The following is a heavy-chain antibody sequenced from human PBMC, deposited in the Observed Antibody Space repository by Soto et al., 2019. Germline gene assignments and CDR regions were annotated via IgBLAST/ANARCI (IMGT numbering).Heavy chain of an antibody. CDR2: IKQDGSEK. J-gene: IGHJ3*02. CDR3: ASPGITMVRGVLTSAFGI. D-gene: IGHD3-10*01. Sequence: GGSLRLSCAASGFTFSSYWMSWVRQAPGKGLEWVANIKQDGSEKYYVDSVKGRFTISRDNAKNSLYLQMNSLRAEDTAVYYCASPGITMVRGVLTSAFGIWGQGTMVTVSS. V-gene: IGHV3-7*05. CDR1: GFTFSSYW.